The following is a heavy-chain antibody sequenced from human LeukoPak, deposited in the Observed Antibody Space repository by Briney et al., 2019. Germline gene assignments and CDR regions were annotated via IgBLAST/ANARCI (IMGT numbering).Heavy chain of an antibody. CDR3: AAGVGWLIDY. D-gene: IGHD6-19*01. Sequence: GGSLRLSCAASGFIFSSYWMSWVRQAPGKGLEWVANIEGDGSERNYMDSVKGRFTISRDNAKNSLHLQMNSLRAEDTAVYYCAAGVGWLIDYWGQGTLVTVSS. CDR1: GFIFSSYW. V-gene: IGHV3-7*03. CDR2: IEGDGSER. J-gene: IGHJ4*02.